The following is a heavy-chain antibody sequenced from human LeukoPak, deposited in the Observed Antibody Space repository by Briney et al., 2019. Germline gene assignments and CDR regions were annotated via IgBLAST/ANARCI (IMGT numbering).Heavy chain of an antibody. CDR2: ISSKGGST. Sequence: GGSLRLSCSASGFTFSSYAMDWVRQAPGKGLEYVSSISSKGGSTYYADSVKGRFTISRDDSKSTLYLRMSSLRAEDTAVYYCVKEGDLGYYFDYWGQGTLVTVSS. CDR1: GFTFSSYA. V-gene: IGHV3-64D*06. CDR3: VKEGDLGYYFDY. J-gene: IGHJ4*02. D-gene: IGHD3-16*01.